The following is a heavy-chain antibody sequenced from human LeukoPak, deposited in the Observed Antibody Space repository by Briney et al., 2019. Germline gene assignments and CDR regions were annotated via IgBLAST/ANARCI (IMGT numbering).Heavy chain of an antibody. V-gene: IGHV3-15*01. D-gene: IGHD3-22*01. CDR2: IRSKTNGGTT. CDR1: GSTFSNAW. CDR3: STDRRRIGMIAVVTPYGMDV. J-gene: IGHJ6*02. Sequence: SGGSLRLSCAASGSTFSNAWMSWVRQAPGKGLEWVGRIRSKTNGGTTDYAAPVKGRFTISRDDSRNTVYLQMNSLKTEDTAVYYCSTDRRRIGMIAVVTPYGMDVWGQGTTVTVSS.